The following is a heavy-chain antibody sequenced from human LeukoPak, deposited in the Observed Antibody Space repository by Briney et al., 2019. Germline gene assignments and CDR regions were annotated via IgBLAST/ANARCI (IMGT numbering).Heavy chain of an antibody. CDR1: GGSISSGDYY. CDR2: IYYSGST. D-gene: IGHD5-18*01. Sequence: SETLSLTCTVSGGSISSGDYYWSWIRQPPGKGLEWIGYIYYSGSTNYNPSLKSRVTISVDTSKNQFSLKLSSVTAADTAVYYCASHGGGYSYGLGVDYWGQGTLVTVSS. J-gene: IGHJ4*02. CDR3: ASHGGGYSYGLGVDY. V-gene: IGHV4-61*08.